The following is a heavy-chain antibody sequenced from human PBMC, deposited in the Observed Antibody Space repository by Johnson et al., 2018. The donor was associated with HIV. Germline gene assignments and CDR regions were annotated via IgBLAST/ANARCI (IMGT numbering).Heavy chain of an antibody. Sequence: VQLVESGGGLVQPGGSLRLSCAASGFTFSSYAMRWVRQAPGKGLEWVSAISGGGGSTYYADSVKGRFTISRDNSKNTLYLQMNSLRAEDTAVYYCAKDKAVVTALYDAFDIWGQGTMVTVSS. J-gene: IGHJ3*02. V-gene: IGHV3-23*04. CDR3: AKDKAVVTALYDAFDI. CDR2: ISGGGGST. CDR1: GFTFSSYA. D-gene: IGHD2-21*02.